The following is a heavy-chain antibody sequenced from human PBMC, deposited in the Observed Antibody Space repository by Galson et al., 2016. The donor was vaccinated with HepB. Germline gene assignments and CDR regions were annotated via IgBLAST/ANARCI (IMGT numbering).Heavy chain of an antibody. D-gene: IGHD2-21*01. CDR1: GFNFSEYA. CDR2: ISGSGGRT. V-gene: IGHV3-23*01. Sequence: SLRLSCATSGFNFSEYAMNWVRQAPGRGLEWVSSISGSGGRTYFADFVKGRFTISRDNSKNTLDLHMNTLRADDTAVYYCAKRAGWATPGPIRRIYFYDGLDVWGQGTTVTVS. J-gene: IGHJ6*02. CDR3: AKRAGWATPGPIRRIYFYDGLDV.